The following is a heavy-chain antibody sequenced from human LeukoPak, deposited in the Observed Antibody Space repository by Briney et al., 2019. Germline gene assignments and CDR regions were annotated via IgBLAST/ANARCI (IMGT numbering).Heavy chain of an antibody. J-gene: IGHJ4*02. CDR2: IYYTGCT. Sequence: PSETLSLTFTLSGGSISSNYWRWIRQPPGKGLEWIGYIYYTGCTNYNPSLKSRVTISVDTSKNQFSLKLSSVTAADTVVYYCATWYYYDSSGGVDYWGQGTLVTVSS. CDR1: GGSISSNY. CDR3: ATWYYYDSSGGVDY. D-gene: IGHD3-22*01. V-gene: IGHV4-59*01.